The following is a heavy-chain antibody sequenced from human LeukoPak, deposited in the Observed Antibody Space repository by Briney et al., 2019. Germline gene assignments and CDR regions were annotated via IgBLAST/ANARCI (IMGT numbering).Heavy chain of an antibody. CDR1: GFSFSTSA. Sequence: GGSLRLSCAASGFSFSTSAMSWVRHAPGKGLEWVSTISGSAATTYYTDSVKGRFTISRDNSKNTLYLQMNSLRAEDTAVYYCAKTGPYDILTGYPLGYFDYWGQGTLVTVSS. J-gene: IGHJ4*02. CDR2: ISGSAATT. V-gene: IGHV3-23*01. CDR3: AKTGPYDILTGYPLGYFDY. D-gene: IGHD3-9*01.